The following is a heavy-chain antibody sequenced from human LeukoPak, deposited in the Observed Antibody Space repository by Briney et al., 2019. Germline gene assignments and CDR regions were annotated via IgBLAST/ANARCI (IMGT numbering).Heavy chain of an antibody. D-gene: IGHD2-15*01. Sequence: PSETLSLTCTVSGGSISSYYWSWIRQPPGKGLEWIGEINHSGSTNYNPSLKSRVTISVDTSKNQFSLKLSSVTAADTAVYYCASFLGYCSGGSCPDAFDIWGQGTMVTVSS. CDR1: GGSISSYY. J-gene: IGHJ3*02. CDR3: ASFLGYCSGGSCPDAFDI. V-gene: IGHV4-34*01. CDR2: INHSGST.